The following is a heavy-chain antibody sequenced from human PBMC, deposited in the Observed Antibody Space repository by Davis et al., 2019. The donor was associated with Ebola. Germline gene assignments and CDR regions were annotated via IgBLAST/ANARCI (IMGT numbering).Heavy chain of an antibody. V-gene: IGHV1-46*01. CDR2: INPSGGST. J-gene: IGHJ5*02. Sequence: AASVKVSCKASGYTFTSYYMHWVRQAPGQGLEWMGIINPSGGSTSYAQKFQGRVTMTRDTSTSTFYMELNSLRSDDTAVYYCASIPEDLGSSGYSVVDTWGQGTLVTVSS. CDR3: ASIPEDLGSSGYSVVDT. CDR1: GYTFTSYY. D-gene: IGHD3-22*01.